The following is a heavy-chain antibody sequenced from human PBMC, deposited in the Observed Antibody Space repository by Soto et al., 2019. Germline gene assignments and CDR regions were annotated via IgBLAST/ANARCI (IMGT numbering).Heavy chain of an antibody. CDR3: ARDHSERGIAAADEDYYYYYGMDV. V-gene: IGHV4-59*01. D-gene: IGHD6-13*01. CDR2: IYYSGST. CDR1: GGSISSYY. Sequence: SETLSLTCTVSGGSISSYYWSWIRQPPGKGLEWIGYIYYSGSTNYNPSLKSRVTISVDTSKNQFSLKLSSVTAADTAVYYCARDHSERGIAAADEDYYYYYGMDVWGQGTTVTVSS. J-gene: IGHJ6*02.